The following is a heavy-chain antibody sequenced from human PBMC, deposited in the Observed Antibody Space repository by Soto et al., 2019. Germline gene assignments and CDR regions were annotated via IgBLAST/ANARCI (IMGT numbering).Heavy chain of an antibody. D-gene: IGHD4-17*01. CDR3: ARHSDYGDYMDAFDI. CDR1: GYSFTSYW. Sequence: PGESLKISCKSSGYSFTSYWIGWVRQMPGKGLEWMGIIYPGDSDTRYSPSFQGQVTISADKSISTAYLQWSSLKASDTAMYYCARHSDYGDYMDAFDIWGQGTMVTVSS. CDR2: IYPGDSDT. J-gene: IGHJ3*02. V-gene: IGHV5-51*01.